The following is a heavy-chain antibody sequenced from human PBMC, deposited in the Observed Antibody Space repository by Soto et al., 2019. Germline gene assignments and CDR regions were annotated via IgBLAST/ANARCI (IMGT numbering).Heavy chain of an antibody. V-gene: IGHV1-2*02. CDR3: ARGPYYYDSSGYLSF. J-gene: IGHJ4*02. Sequence: QVQLVQSGAEVKKPGASVKVSCKASGYTFTGYYMHWVRQAPGQGLEWMGWINPNSGGTNYAQKFQGRVTMTRDTSISTASMELSRLRSDDTAVYYCARGPYYYDSSGYLSFGGQGTLVTVSS. D-gene: IGHD3-22*01. CDR1: GYTFTGYY. CDR2: INPNSGGT.